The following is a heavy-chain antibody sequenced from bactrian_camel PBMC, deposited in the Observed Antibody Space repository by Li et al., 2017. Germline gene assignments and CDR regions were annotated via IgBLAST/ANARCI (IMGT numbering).Heavy chain of an antibody. CDR3: AAAVPFLTCPRNIGTSHFAS. J-gene: IGHJ6*01. D-gene: IGHD4*01. V-gene: IGHV3S40*01. CDR1: GFTFSRHA. CDR2: INSGSAST. Sequence: VQLVESGGGSVQAGGSLTLSCAASGFTFSRHAMSWVRQAPGKALEWVSAINSGSASTYYADSVKGRFTISQDNANNAVYLQMNSLKPEDTAMYYCAAAVPFLTCPRNIGTSHFASWGQGTQVTVS.